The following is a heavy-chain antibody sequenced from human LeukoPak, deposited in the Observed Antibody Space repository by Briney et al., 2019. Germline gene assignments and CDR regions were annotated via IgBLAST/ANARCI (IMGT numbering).Heavy chain of an antibody. CDR3: AKARISGSYSGLYL. CDR1: GFTFSAYG. D-gene: IGHD1-26*01. Sequence: PWRSLSLTCAASGFTFSAYGIHWVRQAPGKGLEWVALISYDGSNTYYADSVKSRFTISRDNSKNTLYLQMNSLRAEDTAMYYCAKARISGSYSGLYLGAQETGVTVSS. J-gene: IGHJ6*01. CDR2: ISYDGSNT. V-gene: IGHV3-30*18.